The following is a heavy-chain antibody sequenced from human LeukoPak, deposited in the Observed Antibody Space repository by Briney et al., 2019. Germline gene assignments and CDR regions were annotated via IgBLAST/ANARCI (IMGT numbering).Heavy chain of an antibody. CDR3: AVVKASSYYYYMDV. Sequence: GGSLRLSCAASGFTFSSYSMNWVRQAPGKGLEWVSSISSSSSYIYYADSVNGRFTISRDNAKNSLYLQMNSLRAEDTAVYYCAVVKASSYYYYMDVWGKGTTVTVSS. J-gene: IGHJ6*03. V-gene: IGHV3-21*01. CDR1: GFTFSSYS. D-gene: IGHD6-6*01. CDR2: ISSSSSYI.